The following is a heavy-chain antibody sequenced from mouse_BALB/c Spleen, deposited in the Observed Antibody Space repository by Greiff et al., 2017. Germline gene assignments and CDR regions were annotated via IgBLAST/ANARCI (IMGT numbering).Heavy chain of an antibody. CDR3: ARADYGSSRFAY. D-gene: IGHD1-1*01. CDR1: GFTFSSYA. V-gene: IGHV5-6-5*01. Sequence: EVQRVESGGGLVKPGGSLKLSCAASGFTFSSYAMSWVRQTPEKRLEWVASISSGGSTYYPDSVKGRFTISRDNARNILYLQMSSLRSEDTAMYYCARADYGSSRFAYWGQGTLVTVSA. J-gene: IGHJ3*01. CDR2: ISSGGST.